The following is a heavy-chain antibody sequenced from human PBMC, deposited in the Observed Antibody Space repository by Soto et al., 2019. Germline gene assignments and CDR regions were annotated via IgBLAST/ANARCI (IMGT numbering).Heavy chain of an antibody. CDR1: GFTFNTFG. CDR3: ARTGLQIVQATSYHYGLAV. Sequence: GGSLRLSCEASGFTFNTFGMHWVRQAPGKGLEWVAVIWHDGTNKYYVDSVKGRFTISRDNSKDTLYLQMNNLRAEDTAVYYCARTGLQIVQATSYHYGLAVWGQGTTVTVSS. J-gene: IGHJ6*02. V-gene: IGHV3-33*01. D-gene: IGHD2-8*01. CDR2: IWHDGTNK.